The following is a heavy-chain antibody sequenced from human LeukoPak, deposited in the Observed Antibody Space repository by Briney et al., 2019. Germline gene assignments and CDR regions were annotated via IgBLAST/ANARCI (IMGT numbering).Heavy chain of an antibody. V-gene: IGHV1-18*01. CDR2: IGAYNGNT. CDR1: GYTFTSYG. J-gene: IGHJ4*02. D-gene: IGHD3-22*01. CDR3: ARAEQHPYKYCYDSSGYQDY. Sequence: GASVKVSCKASGYTFTSYGISWVRQAPGQGLEWMGWIGAYNGNTNYAQKLQGRVTMTTDTSTSTAYMELRSLRSDDTAVYYCARAEQHPYKYCYDSSGYQDYWGQGTLVTVSS.